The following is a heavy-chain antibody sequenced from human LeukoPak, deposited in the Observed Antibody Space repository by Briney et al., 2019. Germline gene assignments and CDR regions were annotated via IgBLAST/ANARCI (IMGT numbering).Heavy chain of an antibody. J-gene: IGHJ6*02. V-gene: IGHV3-21*01. CDR1: GFTFSSYS. D-gene: IGHD1-26*01. CDR3: ARDLVGFDYYYYGMDV. Sequence: KAGGSLRLSCAASGFTFSSYSMNWVRQAPGKGLEWVSSISSSSSYIYYADSVKGRFTISRDNSKNTLYLQMNSLRAEDMAVYYCARDLVGFDYYYYGMDVWGQGTTVTVSS. CDR2: ISSSSSYI.